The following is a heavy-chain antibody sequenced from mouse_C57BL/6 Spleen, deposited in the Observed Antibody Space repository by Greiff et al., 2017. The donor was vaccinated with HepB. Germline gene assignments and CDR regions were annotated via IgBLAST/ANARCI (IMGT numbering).Heavy chain of an antibody. D-gene: IGHD2-4*01. CDR1: GYAFSSYW. J-gene: IGHJ1*03. CDR3: ARPSDYEYFDV. V-gene: IGHV1-80*01. Sequence: VKLMESGAELVKPGASVKISCKASGYAFSSYWMNWVKQRPGKGLEWIGQIYPGDGDTNYNGKFKGKATLTADKSSSTAYMQLSSLTSEDSAVYFCARPSDYEYFDVWGTGTTVTVSS. CDR2: IYPGDGDT.